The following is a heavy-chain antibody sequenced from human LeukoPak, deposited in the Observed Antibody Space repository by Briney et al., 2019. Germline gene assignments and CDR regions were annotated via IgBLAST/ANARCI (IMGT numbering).Heavy chain of an antibody. Sequence: GGSLRLSCAASGFTFSSFGMHWVRQAPGKGLEWVALTWSDGSDYFYPDSVKGRFTISRDNSKNTVYLQMNSLRDEDTAVYFCARDRGYCRGGRCYSNYFDLWGQGTLVTVSS. CDR1: GFTFSSFG. D-gene: IGHD2-15*01. CDR3: ARDRGYCRGGRCYSNYFDL. V-gene: IGHV3-33*01. CDR2: TWSDGSDY. J-gene: IGHJ4*02.